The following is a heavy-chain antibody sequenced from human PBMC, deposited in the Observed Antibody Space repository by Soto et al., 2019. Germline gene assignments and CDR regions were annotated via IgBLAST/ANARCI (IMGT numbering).Heavy chain of an antibody. Sequence: GESLKISCKGSGYSFTSYWISWVRQMPVKGLEWMGRIDPSDSYTNYSPSFQGHVTISADKSISTAYLQWSSLKASDTAMYYCASIPPSIAVAGKFYYGMDVWGQGTTVTVXS. D-gene: IGHD6-19*01. CDR2: IDPSDSYT. CDR3: ASIPPSIAVAGKFYYGMDV. CDR1: GYSFTSYW. J-gene: IGHJ6*01. V-gene: IGHV5-10-1*01.